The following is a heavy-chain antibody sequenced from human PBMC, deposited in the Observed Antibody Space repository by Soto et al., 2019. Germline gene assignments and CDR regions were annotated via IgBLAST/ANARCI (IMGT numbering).Heavy chain of an antibody. D-gene: IGHD2-2*01. V-gene: IGHV4-31*03. CDR1: GGSISSGGYY. Sequence: SETLSLTCTVSGGSISSGGYYWSWIRQHPGKGLEWIGYIYYSGSTYYNPSLKSRVTISVDTSKNQFSLKLSSVTAADTAVYYCARTSAPAAPGWDYWGQGTLVTVSS. CDR3: ARTSAPAAPGWDY. CDR2: IYYSGST. J-gene: IGHJ4*02.